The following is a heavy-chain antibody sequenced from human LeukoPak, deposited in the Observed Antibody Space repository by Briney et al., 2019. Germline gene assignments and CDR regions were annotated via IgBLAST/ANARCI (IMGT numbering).Heavy chain of an antibody. CDR3: TTDNPVVRGEKYFQH. J-gene: IGHJ1*01. CDR1: GFTFSNAW. Sequence: GGSLRLSCAASGFTFSNAWMSWVRQAPGKGLEWVGRVKSKTDGGTTDYAAPVKDRFTISRDDSKNTLYLQMNSLKTEDTAVYYCTTDNPVVRGEKYFQHWGQGTLVTVSS. CDR2: VKSKTDGGTT. V-gene: IGHV3-15*01. D-gene: IGHD3-10*01.